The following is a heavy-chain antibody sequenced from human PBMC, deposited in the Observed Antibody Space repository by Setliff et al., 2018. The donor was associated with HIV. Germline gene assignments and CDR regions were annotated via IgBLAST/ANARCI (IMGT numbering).Heavy chain of an antibody. J-gene: IGHJ5*02. Sequence: SVKVSCKASGGTFSSYSIHWVRQAPGQGLEWMGRILPIFGTRDYAHKFQGRVMITADKSTSTAYMELRSLRYKDTAVYYCARDEVSKVRADRWVAWGQGSLVTVSS. CDR2: ILPIFGTR. D-gene: IGHD3-22*01. CDR3: ARDEVSKVRADRWVA. CDR1: GGTFSSYS. V-gene: IGHV1-69*06.